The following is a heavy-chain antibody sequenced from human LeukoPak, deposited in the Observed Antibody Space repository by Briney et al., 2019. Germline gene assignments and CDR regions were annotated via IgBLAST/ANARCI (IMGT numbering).Heavy chain of an antibody. CDR2: IYSGGST. Sequence: GGSLRLSCAASGFTVSSNYMSWVRQAPGKGLEWVSVIYSGGSTYYADSVKGRFTISRDNSKNTLYLQMNSLRAEDTAVYYCGRGGGGGYYGSGIDYWGQGTLVTVSS. D-gene: IGHD3-10*01. V-gene: IGHV3-53*01. CDR3: GRGGGGGYYGSGIDY. CDR1: GFTVSSNY. J-gene: IGHJ4*02.